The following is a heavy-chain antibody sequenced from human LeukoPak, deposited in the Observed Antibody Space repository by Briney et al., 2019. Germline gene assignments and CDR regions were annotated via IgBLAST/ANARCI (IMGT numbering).Heavy chain of an antibody. J-gene: IGHJ4*02. CDR2: INPNSGGT. CDR1: GYTFTGYY. Sequence: GASVKVSCKASGYTFTGYYMHWVRQAPGQGLEWMGWINPNSGGTNYAQKFQGRVTMTRDTSISTAYMELSRLRSDDTAMYYCARVPAGIAAAAPNGDYWGQGTLVTVSS. V-gene: IGHV1-2*02. CDR3: ARVPAGIAAAAPNGDY. D-gene: IGHD6-13*01.